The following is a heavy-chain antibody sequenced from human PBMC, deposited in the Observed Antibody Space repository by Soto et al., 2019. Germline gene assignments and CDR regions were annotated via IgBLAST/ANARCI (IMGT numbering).Heavy chain of an antibody. CDR3: ARGKLRYPDFGRDV. Sequence: QVQLQESGSGLVKPSQTLSLTCTVSGGSISTVGYSWSWIRQPPGKGLEWIGYIYHSGNTFYNPSLQSRVTISLDRSQNQCSLQLSSGTAADTAVYYFARGKLRYPDFGRDVWGRGPTVAVSS. V-gene: IGHV4-30-2*01. J-gene: IGHJ6*02. CDR2: IYHSGNT. D-gene: IGHD3-9*01. CDR1: GGSISTVGYS.